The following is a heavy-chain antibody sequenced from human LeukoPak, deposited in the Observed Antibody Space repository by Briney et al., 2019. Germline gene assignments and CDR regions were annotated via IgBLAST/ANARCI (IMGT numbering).Heavy chain of an antibody. CDR3: ARAYYDFWSGYFYYYGMDV. CDR1: GFTFSDYY. CDR2: ISSSGSTI. V-gene: IGHV3-11*01. D-gene: IGHD3-3*01. Sequence: KPGGSLRLSCAASGFTFSDYYMSWIRQAPGKGLEWVSYISSSGSTIYYADSVKGRFTISRDNAKNSLYLQMNSLRAEDTAVYYCARAYYDFWSGYFYYYGMDVWGQGTTVTVSS. J-gene: IGHJ6*02.